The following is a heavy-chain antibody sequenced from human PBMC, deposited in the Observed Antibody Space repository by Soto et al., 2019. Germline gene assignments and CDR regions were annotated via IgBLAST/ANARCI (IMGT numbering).Heavy chain of an antibody. Sequence: ASVKVSCKASGGTFSSYAISWVRQAPGQGLEWMGGIIPIFGTANYAQKFQGRVAITADKSTSTAYMELSSLRSEDTAVYYCATETYYYDSSGYRWFDPWGQGTLVTVSS. J-gene: IGHJ5*02. V-gene: IGHV1-69*06. CDR1: GGTFSSYA. CDR3: ATETYYYDSSGYRWFDP. D-gene: IGHD3-22*01. CDR2: IIPIFGTA.